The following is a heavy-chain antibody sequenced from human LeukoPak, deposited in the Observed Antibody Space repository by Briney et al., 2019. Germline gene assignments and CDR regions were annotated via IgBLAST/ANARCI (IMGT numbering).Heavy chain of an antibody. D-gene: IGHD6-25*01. Sequence: ASVKVSCKASGYTFTPYYLHWMRQAPGHGPEWMGIINPRGGSTDYLQKFKGRITMPSDTSTSTVYMQLSSLRSDATVVYFCARVGSAAATADYWGQGTLVTVSS. V-gene: IGHV1-46*01. CDR3: ARVGSAAATADY. J-gene: IGHJ4*02. CDR2: INPRGGST. CDR1: GYTFTPYY.